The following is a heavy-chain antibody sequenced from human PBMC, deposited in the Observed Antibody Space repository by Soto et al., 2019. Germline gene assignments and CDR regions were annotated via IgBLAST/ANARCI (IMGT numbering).Heavy chain of an antibody. CDR1: GFTLDDYA. Sequence: PGGSLRLSCAASGFTLDDYAMHWVRQAPGKGLEWVSGISWNSGSIGYADSVKGRFTISRDNAKNSLYLQMNSLRAEDTALYYCAKDMRRRIAAHLRDDAFDIWGQGTMVTVSS. CDR2: ISWNSGSI. J-gene: IGHJ3*02. D-gene: IGHD6-6*01. V-gene: IGHV3-9*01. CDR3: AKDMRRRIAAHLRDDAFDI.